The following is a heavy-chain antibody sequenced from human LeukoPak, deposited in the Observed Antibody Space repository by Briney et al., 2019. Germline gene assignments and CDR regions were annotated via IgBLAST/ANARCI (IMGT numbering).Heavy chain of an antibody. V-gene: IGHV4-4*02. D-gene: IGHD3-22*01. CDR1: GGSIGSGNW. CDR2: IHHRGNT. CDR3: ARDPSTDYYDSSGYPV. Sequence: SETLSLTCVVSGGSIGSGNWWSWVRPSPGKGLEWIAEIHHRGNTNYNPSLKSRVTISVDTSKNQFSLKLSSVTAADTAVYYCARDPSTDYYDSSGYPVWGQGTLVTVSS. J-gene: IGHJ4*02.